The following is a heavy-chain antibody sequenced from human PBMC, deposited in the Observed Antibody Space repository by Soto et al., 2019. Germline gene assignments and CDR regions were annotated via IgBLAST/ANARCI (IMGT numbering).Heavy chain of an antibody. Sequence: EVQLVASGGGLVQHGGSLRLSCAASGVTIDRYWMSWGRQAPGYGLEWVANIKFDGSEKYYGDSVKGRFTISRDNAKTSLYLQMNNLRAEATAVYFCATEGEDLPYFDYWGQGTLVSVSS. CDR3: ATEGEDLPYFDY. V-gene: IGHV3-7*04. J-gene: IGHJ4*02. CDR1: GVTIDRYW. CDR2: IKFDGSEK. D-gene: IGHD3-16*01.